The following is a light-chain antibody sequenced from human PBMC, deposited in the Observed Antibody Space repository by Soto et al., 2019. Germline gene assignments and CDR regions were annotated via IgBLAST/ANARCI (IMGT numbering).Light chain of an antibody. CDR3: QSYDSSLSVSYV. V-gene: IGLV2-14*01. CDR1: SSDVGGYNY. J-gene: IGLJ1*01. CDR2: EVS. Sequence: QSALTQPASVSGSPGQSITISCTGTSSDVGGYNYVSWYQQHPGKAPKLMIYEVSNRPSGVSNRFSGSKSGTSASLAITGLQAEDEADYYCQSYDSSLSVSYVFGTGTKLTVL.